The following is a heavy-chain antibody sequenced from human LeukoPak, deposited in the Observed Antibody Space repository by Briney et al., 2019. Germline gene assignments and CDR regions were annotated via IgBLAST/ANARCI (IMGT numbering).Heavy chain of an antibody. Sequence: ASVKVACKASGYTFTSYAMHWVRQAPGQRLEWMGWINAGNGNTKYSQKFQGRVTITRDTSASTAYMELSSLRSEDTAVYYCARQSSGYYYDYWGQGTLVTVSS. D-gene: IGHD3-22*01. V-gene: IGHV1-3*01. CDR3: ARQSSGYYYDY. CDR1: GYTFTSYA. CDR2: INAGNGNT. J-gene: IGHJ4*02.